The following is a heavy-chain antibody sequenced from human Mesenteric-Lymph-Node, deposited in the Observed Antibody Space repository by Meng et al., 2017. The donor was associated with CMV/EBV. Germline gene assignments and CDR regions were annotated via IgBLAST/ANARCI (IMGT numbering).Heavy chain of an antibody. D-gene: IGHD3-3*01. CDR1: GESFSGYY. Sequence: SETLSLTCAVYGESFSGYYWSWIRQPPGKGLEWIGEINHSGSTNYNPSLKSRVTISVDTSKNQFSLKLRSVTAADTAVYYCARETYYDFWSGYFFDYWGQGTLVTVSS. CDR3: ARETYYDFWSGYFFDY. V-gene: IGHV4-34*01. J-gene: IGHJ4*02. CDR2: INHSGST.